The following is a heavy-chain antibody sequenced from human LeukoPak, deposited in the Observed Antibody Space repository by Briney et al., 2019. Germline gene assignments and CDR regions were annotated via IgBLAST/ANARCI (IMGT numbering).Heavy chain of an antibody. CDR3: ATTIFRNSIAAAGTWYYFDY. V-gene: IGHV1-24*01. Sequence: ASVKVSCKVSGYTLTELSMHWVRQAPGKGLEWMGGFDPEDGETTYAQKFQGRVTMTEDTSTDTAYMELSSLRSEDTAVYYCATTIFRNSIAAAGTWYYFDYWGQGTLVTVSS. J-gene: IGHJ4*02. CDR1: GYTLTELS. D-gene: IGHD6-13*01. CDR2: FDPEDGET.